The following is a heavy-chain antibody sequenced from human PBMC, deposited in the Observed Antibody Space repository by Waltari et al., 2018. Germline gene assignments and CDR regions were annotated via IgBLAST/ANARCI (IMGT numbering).Heavy chain of an antibody. Sequence: QVQLVESGGGVVQPGRSLRLSCAASGFTFSSYAMHWVRQAPGKGREWVAVISYDGSNKYYADSVKGRFTISRDNSKNTLYLQMNSLRAEDTAVYYCARDHQGGYYYYYMDVWGKGTTVTISS. J-gene: IGHJ6*03. CDR2: ISYDGSNK. CDR3: ARDHQGGYYYYYMDV. V-gene: IGHV3-30-3*01. CDR1: GFTFSSYA.